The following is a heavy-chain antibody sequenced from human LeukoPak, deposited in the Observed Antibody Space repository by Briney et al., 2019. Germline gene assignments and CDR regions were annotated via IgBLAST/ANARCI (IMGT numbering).Heavy chain of an antibody. Sequence: PSETLSLTCAISGGSINNYYWSWIRQPPGKGLEWIGYIYYSGTANYSPSLNSRVNISLDTAKNQFSLRLSSVTAADTAVYYCARQTAKNVDTARFDSWGQGTLVTVSS. CDR2: IYYSGTA. V-gene: IGHV4-59*08. CDR1: GGSINNYY. CDR3: ARQTAKNVDTARFDS. D-gene: IGHD5-18*01. J-gene: IGHJ4*02.